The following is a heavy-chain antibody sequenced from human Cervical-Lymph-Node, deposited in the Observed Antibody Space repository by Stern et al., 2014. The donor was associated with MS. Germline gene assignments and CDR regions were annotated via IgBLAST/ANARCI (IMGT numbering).Heavy chain of an antibody. CDR1: GYSFTANW. Sequence: MQLVESGAEVKKPGESLKISCKGSGYSFTANWIAWVRQMPGQGLEWWGIVYPGDSDTRYSLSFQGQVTISADKSISTAYLQWSSPKASDAAMYYCARDYGDYAFDYWGQGTLVTVSS. CDR2: VYPGDSDT. J-gene: IGHJ4*02. CDR3: ARDYGDYAFDY. D-gene: IGHD4-17*01. V-gene: IGHV5-51*01.